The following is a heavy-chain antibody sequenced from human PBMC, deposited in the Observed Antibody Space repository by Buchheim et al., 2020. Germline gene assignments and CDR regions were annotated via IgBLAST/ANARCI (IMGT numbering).Heavy chain of an antibody. CDR2: ITASGGTT. V-gene: IGHV3-23*01. CDR3: ANGAYCGGDCYSYFDY. CDR1: GFTFSSNT. Sequence: EVQLLESGGGLVQPGGSLRLSCAASGFTFSSNTMSWVCQAPGKGLEWVSAITASGGTTSYADSVKGRFTISRDNSKNTLYLQMDSLRAEDTAIYYCANGAYCGGDCYSYFDYWGQGSL. J-gene: IGHJ4*02. D-gene: IGHD2-21*02.